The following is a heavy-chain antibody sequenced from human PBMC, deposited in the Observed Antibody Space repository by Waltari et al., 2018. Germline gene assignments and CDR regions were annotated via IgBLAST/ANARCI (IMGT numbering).Heavy chain of an antibody. CDR3: ARLDPNGFDDS. J-gene: IGHJ4*02. D-gene: IGHD2-8*01. CDR2: MYITGLS. Sequence: QLQLQESGPGLVKPSETLSLTCFVSGDSMNSRSYSWGWIRQSPGRGLEGVGQMYITGLSEYNPSLRSRGSISIDRSKSQFSLTLTSLTAADTAVYHCARLDPNGFDDSWGQGTLVTVST. CDR1: GDSMNSRSYS. V-gene: IGHV4-39*01.